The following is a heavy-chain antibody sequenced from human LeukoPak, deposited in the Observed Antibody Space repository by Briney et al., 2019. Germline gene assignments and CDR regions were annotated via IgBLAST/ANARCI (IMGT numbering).Heavy chain of an antibody. V-gene: IGHV4-38-2*02. J-gene: IGHJ4*02. CDR2: IYHSGSA. CDR1: GFSVNSVYY. Sequence: PSETLSLTCTVSGFSVNSVYYWGWIRQPPGKGLEWIGSIYHSGSAYYNPSLKTRDTISVDTSSNQFSLKLSSVTAADTAVYYCARDHGYDSNAYYHDYFDYWGQGTLVTVSS. D-gene: IGHD3-22*01. CDR3: ARDHGYDSNAYYHDYFDY.